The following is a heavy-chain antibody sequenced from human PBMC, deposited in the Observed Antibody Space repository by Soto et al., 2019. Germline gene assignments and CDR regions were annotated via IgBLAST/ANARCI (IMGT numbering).Heavy chain of an antibody. CDR2: INPNGGYT. CDR3: TRADSDVVILPDVRPLFDL. CDR1: GYDFFKYN. Sequence: QVQLVQSGAEVKKPGASVKVSCKKSGYDFFKYNMHWVRQAPGQGLEWMGVINPNGGYTRHAQKFQGRVIMTRDTSSKIVYMELSGLTSADTAMYYCTRADSDVVILPDVRPLFDLWGQGALVTVSS. D-gene: IGHD2-21*02. V-gene: IGHV1-46*01. J-gene: IGHJ4*02.